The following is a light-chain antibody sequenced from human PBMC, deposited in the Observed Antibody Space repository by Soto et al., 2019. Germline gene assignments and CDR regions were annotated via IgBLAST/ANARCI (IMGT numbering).Light chain of an antibody. J-gene: IGLJ1*01. CDR1: SSDVGGYNY. V-gene: IGLV2-14*01. Sequence: QSVLTQPASASGSPGQSITISCTGTSSDVGGYNYVSWYQQHPGKAPKLMIYEVSNRPSGGSNRFSGSKSGNTASLTISGLQAEDEADYYSSSYTSSSTEVFGTGTNVTVL. CDR2: EVS. CDR3: SSYTSSSTEV.